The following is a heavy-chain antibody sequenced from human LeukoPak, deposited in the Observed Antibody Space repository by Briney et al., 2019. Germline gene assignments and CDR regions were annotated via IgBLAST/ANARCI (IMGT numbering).Heavy chain of an antibody. V-gene: IGHV1-46*01. Sequence: ASVKVSCKASGYTLTSYYMHWVRQAPGQGLEWMGIIIPYGGGTSYAQKFQGRVTMTRNTSISTAYMELSSLRSEDTAVYYCARGVEDSSGWYGGWFDPWGQGTLVTVSS. D-gene: IGHD6-19*01. CDR3: ARGVEDSSGWYGGWFDP. CDR1: GYTLTSYY. J-gene: IGHJ5*02. CDR2: IIPYGGGT.